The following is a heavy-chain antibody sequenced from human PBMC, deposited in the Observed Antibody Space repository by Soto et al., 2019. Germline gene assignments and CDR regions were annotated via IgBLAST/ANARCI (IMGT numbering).Heavy chain of an antibody. V-gene: IGHV3-7*05. J-gene: IGHJ4*02. Sequence: EVQLVESGGGLVQPGGSLRLSCVVSEFTFSSYWMSWVRQAPGKGVEWVANIEQDGGEKNYLESVRGRFTISRDNAKKAPYLEINSLRAEDTAVYYCAGGSGWESESWCQGTRVTVSS. CDR3: AGGSGWESES. D-gene: IGHD6-19*01. CDR1: EFTFSSYW. CDR2: IEQDGGEK.